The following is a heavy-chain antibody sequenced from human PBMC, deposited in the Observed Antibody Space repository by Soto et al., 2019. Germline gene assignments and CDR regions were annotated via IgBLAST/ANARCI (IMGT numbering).Heavy chain of an antibody. CDR2: IYYSGST. V-gene: IGHV4-61*01. CDR3: ARFKVGGNCFDP. D-gene: IGHD2-15*01. J-gene: IGHJ5*02. CDR1: VDSVRRGSYS. Sequence: SETLSLTCAVSVDSVRRGSYSWRWARQPPGKGLEWIGYIYYSGSTNYNPSLKSRVTISVDTSKNQFSLKLSSVTAADTAVYYCARFKVGGNCFDPWGQGTLVTVS.